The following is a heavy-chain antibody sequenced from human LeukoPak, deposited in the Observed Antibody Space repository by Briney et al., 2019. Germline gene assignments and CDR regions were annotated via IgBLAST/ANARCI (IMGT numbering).Heavy chain of an antibody. CDR2: IIPILGIA. CDR3: ARPGGEGAFDI. CDR1: GGTFSSYA. Sequence: ASVKVSCKASGGTFSSYAISWVRQAPGQGLEWMGRIIPILGIANYAQKFQGRVTITADKSTSTAYMELSSLRSEDTAVYYCARPGGEGAFDIWGQGTMVTVSS. V-gene: IGHV1-69*04. D-gene: IGHD2-21*01. J-gene: IGHJ3*02.